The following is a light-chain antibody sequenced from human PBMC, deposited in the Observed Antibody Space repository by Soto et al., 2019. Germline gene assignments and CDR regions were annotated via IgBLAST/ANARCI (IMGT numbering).Light chain of an antibody. J-gene: IGKJ1*01. CDR3: QQYNSYWT. Sequence: DIQLTQSPSTLSASVGDRVTLTCRASQSLSTWLAWFQQKPGKAPKLLIYDASSLESGVPSRFSGSGSGTDFTLTISSLQPDDFATYYCQQYNSYWTFGQGTKVDI. CDR1: QSLSTW. V-gene: IGKV1-5*01. CDR2: DAS.